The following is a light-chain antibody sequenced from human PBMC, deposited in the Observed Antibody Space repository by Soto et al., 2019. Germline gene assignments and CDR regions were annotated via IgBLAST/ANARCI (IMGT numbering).Light chain of an antibody. CDR1: SSDVGGYNY. V-gene: IGLV2-11*01. J-gene: IGLJ3*02. CDR3: CSYAGSYTWV. Sequence: QSALTQPRSVSGSPGQSVTISCTGTSSDVGGYNYVSWYQQHPGKAPKLMIYDVSKRPSGVPDRFSGSKSGNTASLTISGLQAEDEAAYYCCSYAGSYTWVFGGGINLTVL. CDR2: DVS.